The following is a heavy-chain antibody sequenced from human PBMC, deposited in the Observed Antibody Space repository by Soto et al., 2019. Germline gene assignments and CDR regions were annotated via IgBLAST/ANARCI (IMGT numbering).Heavy chain of an antibody. Sequence: PGGSLRRSCTVSGFSVTNSYINWVRQAPGKGLEWVSILYSSGTTYYADSVRGRFTVSRDDSKNTLFLHMNSLRADDTAVYYCARDWSKFSYNYPYYYVMDARGQVTQVTVSS. CDR1: GFSVTNSY. J-gene: IGHJ6*02. CDR2: LYSSGTT. CDR3: ARDWSKFSYNYPYYYVMDA. D-gene: IGHD5-18*01. V-gene: IGHV3-53*01.